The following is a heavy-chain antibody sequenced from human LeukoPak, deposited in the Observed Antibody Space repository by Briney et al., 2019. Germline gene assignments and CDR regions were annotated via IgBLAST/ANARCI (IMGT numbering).Heavy chain of an antibody. CDR1: GFTFSSYW. Sequence: GGSLRLSCAASGFTFSSYWMSWVRQAPGKGLEWVANIKQDGSEKYCVDSVKGRFTISRDNAKNSLYLQMNSLRAEDTAVYYCARDLSDYDFWSGYWDYWGQGTLVTVSS. CDR3: ARDLSDYDFWSGYWDY. CDR2: IKQDGSEK. D-gene: IGHD3-3*01. V-gene: IGHV3-7*01. J-gene: IGHJ4*02.